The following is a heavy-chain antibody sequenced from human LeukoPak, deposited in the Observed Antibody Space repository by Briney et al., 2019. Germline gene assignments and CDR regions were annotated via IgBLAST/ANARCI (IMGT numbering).Heavy chain of an antibody. CDR2: IKQDGSEK. D-gene: IGHD3-10*02. J-gene: IGHJ6*03. Sequence: PGGSLRLSCAASGFTFSSYWMSWVRQAPGKGLEWVANIKQDGSEKYYVDSVKGRFTISRDNAKNSLYLQMNSLRAEDTAVYYCARLFFYYYYYYMDVWGKGTTVTISS. CDR1: GFTFSSYW. CDR3: ARLFFYYYYYYMDV. V-gene: IGHV3-7*01.